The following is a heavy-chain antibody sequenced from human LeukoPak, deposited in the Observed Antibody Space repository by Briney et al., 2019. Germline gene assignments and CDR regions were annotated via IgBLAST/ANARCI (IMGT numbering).Heavy chain of an antibody. V-gene: IGHV3-74*01. D-gene: IGHD3-3*01. CDR3: ARGRFLEWFQEHPFDY. J-gene: IGHJ4*02. CDR1: GFTFSSYW. CDR2: INSDGSST. Sequence: GGSLRLSCAASGFTFSSYWMHWVRQAPGKGLVWVSRINSDGSSTSYADSVKGRFTISRDNAKNTLYLQMNSLRAEDTAVYYCARGRFLEWFQEHPFDYWGQGTLVTVSS.